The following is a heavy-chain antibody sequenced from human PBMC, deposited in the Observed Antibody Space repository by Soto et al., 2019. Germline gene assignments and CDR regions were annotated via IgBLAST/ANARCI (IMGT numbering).Heavy chain of an antibody. J-gene: IGHJ6*02. V-gene: IGHV4-34*01. D-gene: IGHD3-16*01. CDR3: LRGHHVWGSYSGYGMDV. CDR2: INHSGST. Sequence: SETLSLTCAVYGGSFSGYYWSWIRQPPGKGLEKIREINHSGSTNYNPSLKSRVTKSVDTSKNQFSLKLSSVTAADTAVYYFLRGHHVWGSYSGYGMDVWGQGTTVTVSS. CDR1: GGSFSGYY.